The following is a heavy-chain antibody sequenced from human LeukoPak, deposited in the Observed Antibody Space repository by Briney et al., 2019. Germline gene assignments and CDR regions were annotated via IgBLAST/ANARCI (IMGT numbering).Heavy chain of an antibody. V-gene: IGHV3-33*03. CDR3: AKEGRMIVVGNYYYMDV. D-gene: IGHD3-22*01. CDR2: IWFDGSKK. CDR1: GFTFSSYA. Sequence: GGALRLSCAASGFTFSSYAMHWVRQAPGKGLEWVAVIWFDGSKKYYADSVKGRFTISRDKSEKTLYLQMDSLRAEDTAVYYCAKEGRMIVVGNYYYMDVWGKGTTVTVSS. J-gene: IGHJ6*03.